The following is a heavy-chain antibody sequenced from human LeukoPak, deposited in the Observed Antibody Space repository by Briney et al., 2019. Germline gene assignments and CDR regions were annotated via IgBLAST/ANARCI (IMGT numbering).Heavy chain of an antibody. Sequence: GGSLRLSRAASGFTFSSHDMNWVRQAPGKGLEWVSSITTATSSYIYYADSVKGRFTISRDDAKNSLYLQMDSPRAEDTAVYYCARDYGGPHYFDYWGQGTLVTVSS. CDR2: ITTATSSYI. CDR1: GFTFSSHD. D-gene: IGHD2-15*01. J-gene: IGHJ4*02. V-gene: IGHV3-21*01. CDR3: ARDYGGPHYFDY.